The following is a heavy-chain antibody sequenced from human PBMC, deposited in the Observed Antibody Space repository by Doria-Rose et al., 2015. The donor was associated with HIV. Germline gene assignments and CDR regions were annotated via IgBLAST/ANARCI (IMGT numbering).Heavy chain of an antibody. CDR1: GVSLSSPGMG. CDR3: ARIKSSRWYHKYYVDF. Sequence: SGPVLVKPTETLTLTCTVSGVSLSSPGMGVRWIRQPPGKALEWLVNIFSDDVRSYNTSLKSRLTISRRTYRSLVVLTMTDMDPVNTATYYCARIKSSRWYHKYYVDFWGQGTLVIVSA. J-gene: IGHJ4*02. CDR2: IFSDDVR. V-gene: IGHV2-26*01. D-gene: IGHD6-13*01.